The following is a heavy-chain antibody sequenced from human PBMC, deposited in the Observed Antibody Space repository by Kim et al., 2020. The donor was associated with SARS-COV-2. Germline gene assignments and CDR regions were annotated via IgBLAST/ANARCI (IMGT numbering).Heavy chain of an antibody. CDR2: IYYSGST. V-gene: IGHV4-39*01. D-gene: IGHD3-16*01. Sequence: SETLSLTCTVSGGSISSSSYYWGWIRQPPGKGLEWIGSIYYSGSTYYNPSLKSRVTISVDTSKNQFSLKLSSVTAADTAVYYCARHGVPRGTDYWGQGTLVTVSS. CDR3: ARHGVPRGTDY. CDR1: GGSISSSSYY. J-gene: IGHJ4*02.